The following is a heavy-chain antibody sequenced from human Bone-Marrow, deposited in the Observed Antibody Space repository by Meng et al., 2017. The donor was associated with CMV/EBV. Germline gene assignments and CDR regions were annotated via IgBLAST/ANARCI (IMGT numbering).Heavy chain of an antibody. CDR1: GASISSYY. CDR2: IYHSGST. Sequence: GSLRLSCTVSGASISSYYWTWIRQPPGKGLEWIGYIYHSGSTNYNPSLKSRVTISIDTSKSQFSLKLSSVAAADTAVYYCARVGYLENDYLYAFDVWGQGTMVTVSS. V-gene: IGHV4-59*01. CDR3: ARVGYLENDYLYAFDV. D-gene: IGHD3-16*01. J-gene: IGHJ3*01.